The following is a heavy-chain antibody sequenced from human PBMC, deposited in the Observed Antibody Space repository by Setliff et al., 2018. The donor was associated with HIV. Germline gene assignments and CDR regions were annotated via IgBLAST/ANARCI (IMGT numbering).Heavy chain of an antibody. J-gene: IGHJ3*02. CDR2: MSGDANSQ. V-gene: IGHV3-30*12. CDR3: TTLVGANPWHDAFDI. Sequence: GGSLRLSCAASGFAFSSYAVHWVRQAPGKGLEWVAVMSGDANSQYYADSVRGRFTISRDNSKNTVYLQMNSLKTEDTAVYYCTTLVGANPWHDAFDIWGHGTMVTVSS. CDR1: GFAFSSYA. D-gene: IGHD1-26*01.